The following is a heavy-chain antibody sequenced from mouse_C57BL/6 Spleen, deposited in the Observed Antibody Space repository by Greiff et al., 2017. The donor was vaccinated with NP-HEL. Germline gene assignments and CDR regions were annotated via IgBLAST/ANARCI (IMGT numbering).Heavy chain of an antibody. Sequence: VQLQQSGAELVRPGASVTLSCKASGYTFTDYEMHWVKQTPVHGLEWIGAIDPETGGTAYNQKFKGKAILTADKSSSTAYMELRSLTSEDSAVYYCTRPSTTGYSNYEGNYWGQGTTLTVSS. J-gene: IGHJ2*01. CDR2: IDPETGGT. CDR1: GYTFTDYE. CDR3: TRPSTTGYSNYEGNY. D-gene: IGHD2-5*01. V-gene: IGHV1-15*01.